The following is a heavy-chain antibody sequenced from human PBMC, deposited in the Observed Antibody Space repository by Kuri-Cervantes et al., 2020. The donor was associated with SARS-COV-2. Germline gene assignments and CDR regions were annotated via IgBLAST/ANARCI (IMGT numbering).Heavy chain of an antibody. CDR2: IFYNGRT. CDR3: ARHWGYDFWSSYDGSRAAPLYFDV. CDR1: GGPITIGHYF. Sequence: ESLKISCAVSGGPITIGHYFWGWIRQSPGKGLEWLGTIFYNGRTYNNTSFQSRVTLSVDTSGNHFSLQLRSVTAADTAIYYCARHWGYDFWSSYDGSRAAPLYFDVWGQGSLVTVSS. J-gene: IGHJ4*02. V-gene: IGHV4-39*01. D-gene: IGHD3-3*01.